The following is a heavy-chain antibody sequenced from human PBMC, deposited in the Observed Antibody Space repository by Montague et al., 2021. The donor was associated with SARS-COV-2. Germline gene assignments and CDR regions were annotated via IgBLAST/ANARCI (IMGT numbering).Heavy chain of an antibody. D-gene: IGHD2-21*01. CDR3: ARHLAYCAGDCYPDYFDY. Sequence: LSLTCTVSGGSLSSGLFYWGWIRQPPGKGLEWIGSIHNGGTTTNNPSLKSRVTLSADSSKNQLSLRLDSMTAADTAVYYCARHLAYCAGDCYPDYFDYWGLGTLVTVSS. CDR2: IHNGGTT. J-gene: IGHJ4*02. CDR1: GGSLSSGLFY. V-gene: IGHV4-39*01.